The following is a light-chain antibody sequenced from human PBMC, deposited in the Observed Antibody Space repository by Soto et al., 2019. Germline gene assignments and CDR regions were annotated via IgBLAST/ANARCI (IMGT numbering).Light chain of an antibody. J-gene: IGKJ4*01. CDR1: QSIGRS. CDR3: HQYNACPLT. V-gene: IGKV3D-15*01. Sequence: EIVMTQSPATLSVSPGARVTLSCRASQSIGRSLAWYQQQPGQAPRLLIYGASTRATGTPVRFSGIGSGTEFTLTINSLQSEDFVVYYCHQYNACPLTFGGGTNVDIK. CDR2: GAS.